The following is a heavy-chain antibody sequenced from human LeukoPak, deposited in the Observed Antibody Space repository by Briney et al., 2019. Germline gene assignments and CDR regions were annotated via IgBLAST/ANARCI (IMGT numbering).Heavy chain of an antibody. J-gene: IGHJ4*02. D-gene: IGHD4-17*01. Sequence: GGSLRLSCAASGFTFSSYAMSWVRQAPGKGLEWVSAISGSGGSTYYAASVKGRFTISRDNSKNTLYLQMNSLRAEDTAVYYCARHYDYGDYFEYWGQGTLVTVSS. CDR1: GFTFSSYA. CDR2: ISGSGGST. CDR3: ARHYDYGDYFEY. V-gene: IGHV3-23*01.